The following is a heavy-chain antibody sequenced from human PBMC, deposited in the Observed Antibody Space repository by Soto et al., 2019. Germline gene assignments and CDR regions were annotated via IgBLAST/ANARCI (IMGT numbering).Heavy chain of an antibody. CDR2: ISYDGSNK. Sequence: PGGSLRLSCAASGFTFSSHGMHWVRQAPGKGLEWVAVISYDGSNKYYADSVKGRFTISRDNSKNTLYLQMNSLRAEDTAVYYCAKETVDSSGWYRWFDPWGQGTLVTSPQ. J-gene: IGHJ5*02. CDR3: AKETVDSSGWYRWFDP. V-gene: IGHV3-30*18. CDR1: GFTFSSHG. D-gene: IGHD6-19*01.